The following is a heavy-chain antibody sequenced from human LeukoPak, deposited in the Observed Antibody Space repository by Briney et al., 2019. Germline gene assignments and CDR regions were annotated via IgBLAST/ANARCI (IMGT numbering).Heavy chain of an antibody. CDR1: GYTFTNYG. D-gene: IGHD2-21*02. Sequence: ASVKVSCKASGYTFTNYGISWVRQAPGQGLEWMGWISAYNGNTNYAQKLQGRVTMTTDTSTSTVYMELRSLSSDDTAVYYCARQMTVVVTAVFDPWGQGTLVTVSS. CDR2: ISAYNGNT. V-gene: IGHV1-18*01. J-gene: IGHJ5*02. CDR3: ARQMTVVVTAVFDP.